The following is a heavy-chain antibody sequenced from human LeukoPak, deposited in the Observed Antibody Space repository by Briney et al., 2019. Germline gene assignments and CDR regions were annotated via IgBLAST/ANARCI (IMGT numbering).Heavy chain of an antibody. Sequence: GGSLRLSCAASGFIFSSYAMSWVRQAPGKGLEWVSVISGSGGSTYYADSVKGRFTISRDNSENTLYLQMNSLRAEDTAVHYCAKQVGYTYGYIDYWGQGTLVTVSS. CDR3: AKQVGYTYGYIDY. V-gene: IGHV3-23*01. CDR2: ISGSGGST. CDR1: GFIFSSYA. J-gene: IGHJ4*02. D-gene: IGHD5-18*01.